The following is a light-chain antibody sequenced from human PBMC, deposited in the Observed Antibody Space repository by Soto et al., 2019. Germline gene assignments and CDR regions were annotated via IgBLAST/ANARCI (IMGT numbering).Light chain of an antibody. CDR3: QRYSSALT. V-gene: IGKV3-20*01. CDR2: GAS. CDR1: QSVRNSY. J-gene: IGKJ4*01. Sequence: ESVLTQSPGTLSLSPGERVALSCRASQSVRNSYLAWYQQKPGQPPRLLVYGASSRATGIPDRFSGSGSATDFTLTISRLEPEDFAVYYCQRYSSALTFAGGTKVEMK.